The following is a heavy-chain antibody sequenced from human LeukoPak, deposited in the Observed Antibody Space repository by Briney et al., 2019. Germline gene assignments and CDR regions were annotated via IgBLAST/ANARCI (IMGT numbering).Heavy chain of an antibody. V-gene: IGHV4-34*01. CDR3: ARKRGLFWLYFDY. CDR1: GGSFSGYY. D-gene: IGHD3-10*01. CDR2: INHSGST. Sequence: SETLSLTCAVYGGSFSGYYWSWIRQPPGKGLEWIGEINHSGSTNYNPSLKSRVTISVDTSKNQFSLKLSSVTAADTAVYYCARKRGLFWLYFDYWGQGTLVTVSS. J-gene: IGHJ4*02.